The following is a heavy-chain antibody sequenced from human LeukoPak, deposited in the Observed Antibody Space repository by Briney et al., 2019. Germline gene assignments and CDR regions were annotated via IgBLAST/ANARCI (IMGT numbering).Heavy chain of an antibody. Sequence: PGGSLRLSCAASGFTFSSYGMHWVRQAPGKGLEWVAFIRCDGSNKYYADSVKGRFTISRDNSKNTLYLQMNSLRAEDTAVYYCAKDLTGVGANMFDYWGQGTLVTVSS. CDR1: GFTFSSYG. D-gene: IGHD1-26*01. J-gene: IGHJ4*02. V-gene: IGHV3-30*02. CDR2: IRCDGSNK. CDR3: AKDLTGVGANMFDY.